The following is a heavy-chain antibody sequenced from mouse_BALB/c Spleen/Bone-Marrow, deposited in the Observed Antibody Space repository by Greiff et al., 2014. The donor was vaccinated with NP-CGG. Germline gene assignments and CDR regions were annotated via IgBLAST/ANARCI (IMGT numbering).Heavy chain of an antibody. V-gene: IGHV1-9*01. CDR3: ARWVPYWEFAY. CDR2: ILPGSGST. Sequence: LVESGASVKISCKATGYTFSSYWIEWVKQRPGHGLEWIGEILPGSGSTNYNEKFKGKATFTADTSSNTAYMQLSSLTSEDSAVYYCARWVPYWEFAYWGQGTLVTVSA. CDR1: GYTFSSYW. J-gene: IGHJ3*01. D-gene: IGHD4-1*01.